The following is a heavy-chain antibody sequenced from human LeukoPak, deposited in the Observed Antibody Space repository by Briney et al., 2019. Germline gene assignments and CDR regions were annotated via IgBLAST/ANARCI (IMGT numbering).Heavy chain of an antibody. V-gene: IGHV1-46*01. D-gene: IGHD4-17*01. Sequence: RASVKVSCKASGYTFTSYYMHWVRQAPRQGLEWMGIINPSGGSTSYAQKFQGRVTMTRDTSTSTVYMELSSLRSEDTAVYYCATDTVTTGGVDYWGQGTLVTVSS. CDR1: GYTFTSYY. CDR3: ATDTVTTGGVDY. J-gene: IGHJ4*02. CDR2: INPSGGST.